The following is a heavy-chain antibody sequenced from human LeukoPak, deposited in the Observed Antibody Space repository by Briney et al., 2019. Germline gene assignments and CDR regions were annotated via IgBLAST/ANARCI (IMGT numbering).Heavy chain of an antibody. J-gene: IGHJ4*02. D-gene: IGHD6-19*01. CDR2: MNPNSGHT. CDR1: GYTFTSCD. Sequence: ASVTVSCKASGYTFTSCDINWVRQATGQGLEWMGWMNPNSGHTGYGQSFQGRITITRDISIGTAYMELSNLTSEDTAIYDCTRGSSGRRDNWGEGTLVTVSA. V-gene: IGHV1-8*01. CDR3: TRGSSGRRDN.